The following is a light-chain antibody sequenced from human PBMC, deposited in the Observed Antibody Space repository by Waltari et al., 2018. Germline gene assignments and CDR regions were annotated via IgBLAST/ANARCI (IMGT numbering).Light chain of an antibody. CDR1: SHDVGGYDY. Sequence: QSALTQPASVSGSPGQSITISCTGTSHDVGGYDYVSWYQQHPDKAPKLVIFDVSNRPSGVSRRFSASKSGNTASLTISGLQAEDEAVYYCNSYSSTTTLVFGGGTKVTVL. CDR2: DVS. J-gene: IGLJ2*01. V-gene: IGLV2-14*03. CDR3: NSYSSTTTLV.